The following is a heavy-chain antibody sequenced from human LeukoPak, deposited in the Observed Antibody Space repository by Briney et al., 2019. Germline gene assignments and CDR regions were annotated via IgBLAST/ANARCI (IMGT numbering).Heavy chain of an antibody. D-gene: IGHD3-10*01. CDR2: MNPNSGNT. Sequence: ASVKVSCKASGYTFTSYDINWVRQATGQGLERMGWMNPNSGNTGYAQKFQGRVTMTRNTSISTAYMELSSLRSEDTAVYYCARGLYGSGSYYTGDFDYWGQGTLVTVSS. V-gene: IGHV1-8*01. J-gene: IGHJ4*02. CDR1: GYTFTSYD. CDR3: ARGLYGSGSYYTGDFDY.